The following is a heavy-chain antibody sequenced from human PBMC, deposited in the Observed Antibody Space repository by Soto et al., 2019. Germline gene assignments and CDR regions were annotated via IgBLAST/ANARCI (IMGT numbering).Heavy chain of an antibody. V-gene: IGHV4-59*01. CDR2: IYYSGST. D-gene: IGHD3-10*01. CDR1: GGSISSYY. CDR3: ARDLRSGTTMGRGVIINYYYGMDG. J-gene: IGHJ6*02. Sequence: PSETLSLTCTVSGGSISSYYWSWIRQPPGKGLEWIGYIYYSGSTNYNPSLKSRVTISVDTSKNQFSLKLSSVTAADTAVYYCARDLRSGTTMGRGVIINYYYGMDGWGQGTTVTVSS.